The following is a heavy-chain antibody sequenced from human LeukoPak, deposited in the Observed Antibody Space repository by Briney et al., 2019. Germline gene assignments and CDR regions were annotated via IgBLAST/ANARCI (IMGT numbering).Heavy chain of an antibody. D-gene: IGHD2-2*01. CDR3: ARLVVVPVRGYGMDV. CDR1: GGSISSYY. CDR2: IYSSGST. Sequence: PSETLSLTCTVSGGSISSYYWSWMRQPAGKGLEWIGRIYSSGSTKYNPSLKSRVTISVDTSKNQFSLKLSSVTAADTAVYYCARLVVVPVRGYGMDVWGQGTTVTVSS. V-gene: IGHV4-4*07. J-gene: IGHJ6*02.